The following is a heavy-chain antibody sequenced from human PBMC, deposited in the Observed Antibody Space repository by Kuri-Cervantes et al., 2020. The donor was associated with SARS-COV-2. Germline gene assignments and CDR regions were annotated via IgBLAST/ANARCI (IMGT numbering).Heavy chain of an antibody. CDR1: GGSIRSSSYY. J-gene: IGHJ4*02. V-gene: IGHV4-39*07. D-gene: IGHD2-21*01. CDR2: IYYSGST. Sequence: SETLSLTCTVSGGSIRSSSYYWGWIRQPPGKGLEWIGSIYYSGSTYYNPSLKSRVTISVDTSKNQFSLKLSSVTAADTAVYYCARGGVVPVSFDYWGQGTLVTVSS. CDR3: ARGGVVPVSFDY.